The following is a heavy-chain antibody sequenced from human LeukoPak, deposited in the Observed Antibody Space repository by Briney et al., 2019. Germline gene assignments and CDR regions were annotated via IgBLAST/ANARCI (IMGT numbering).Heavy chain of an antibody. V-gene: IGHV1-2*02. J-gene: IGHJ5*02. CDR2: INPNSGGT. CDR1: GYTFTGYY. Sequence: ASVKVSCKASGYTFTGYYMHWVRQAPGQGLEWMGWINPNSGGTNYAQKFQGRVTMTRDTSISTAYMELSRLRSDDTAVYYCAGGYNWSDGNDENWFDPWGQGTLVTVSS. CDR3: AGGYNWSDGNDENWFDP. D-gene: IGHD1-1*01.